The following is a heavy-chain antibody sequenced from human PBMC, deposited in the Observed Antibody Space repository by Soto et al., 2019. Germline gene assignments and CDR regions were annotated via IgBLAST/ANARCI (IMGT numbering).Heavy chain of an antibody. CDR3: ARADGREFDYDDVWGTRGDWFDP. V-gene: IGHV4-61*01. J-gene: IGHJ5*02. CDR2: IYDGGGS. CDR1: GASVTSGLYY. Sequence: QVQLQESGPGLVKPAETLSLTCSVSGASVTSGLYYWTWIRQPPGRGLEWMGFIYDGGGSNYSPSLRGRVTMSVDSSKNQFSLNLTSVTAADTPVYYCARADGREFDYDDVWGTRGDWFDPWGQGTLVTVSS. D-gene: IGHD3-16*01.